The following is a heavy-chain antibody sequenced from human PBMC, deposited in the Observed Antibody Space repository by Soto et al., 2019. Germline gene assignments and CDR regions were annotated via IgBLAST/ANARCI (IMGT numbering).Heavy chain of an antibody. CDR3: ARGRLFVIAARPGGGMDV. V-gene: IGHV4-34*01. D-gene: IGHD6-6*01. CDR1: GGSFSGYY. J-gene: IGHJ6*02. Sequence: PSETLSLTCAVYGGSFSGYYWSWIRQPPGKGLEWIGEINHSGSTNYNPSLKSRVTISVDTSKNQFSLKLSSVTAADTAVYYCARGRLFVIAARPGGGMDVWGQGTTVTVSS. CDR2: INHSGST.